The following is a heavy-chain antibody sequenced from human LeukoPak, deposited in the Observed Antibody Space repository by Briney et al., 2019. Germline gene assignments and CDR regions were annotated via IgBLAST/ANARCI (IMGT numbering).Heavy chain of an antibody. CDR1: GFTFSSYA. D-gene: IGHD6-13*01. V-gene: IGHV3-23*01. J-gene: IGHJ4*02. Sequence: PGGSLRLSCAASGFTFSSYAMSWVRQAPGKGLEWVSAISGSGGSTYYADSVKGRFTISRDNPKNTLYLQMNSLRAEDTAVYYCAKGLGIAAAGRRSYYFDYWGQGTLVTVSS. CDR2: ISGSGGST. CDR3: AKGLGIAAAGRRSYYFDY.